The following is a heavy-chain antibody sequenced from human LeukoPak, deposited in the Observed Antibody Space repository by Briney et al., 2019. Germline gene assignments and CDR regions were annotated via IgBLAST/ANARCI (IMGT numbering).Heavy chain of an antibody. D-gene: IGHD3-10*01. Sequence: PGGSLRLSCAASGFTFDDYAMRWVRHAPGKGLEWVSLISGDGGSTYYADSVKGRFTISRDNSKNSLYLQMNSLRTEDTALYYCAKEEEGGYYRAFDYWGQGTLVTVSS. CDR2: ISGDGGST. CDR1: GFTFDDYA. CDR3: AKEEEGGYYRAFDY. V-gene: IGHV3-43*02. J-gene: IGHJ4*02.